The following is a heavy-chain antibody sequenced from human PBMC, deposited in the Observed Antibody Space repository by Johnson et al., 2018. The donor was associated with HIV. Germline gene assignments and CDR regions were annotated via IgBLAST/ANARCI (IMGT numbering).Heavy chain of an antibody. Sequence: QVQLVESGGGVVQPGRSLRLSCAASGFSFGNYAMHWFRQAPGKGLEWVAFISYDGSNKYYAYSVKGRFTISRDNSKNTLYLQMNSLRAEDTAVYYCARDKANWGPSRDVGAFDIWGEGTMVTVSS. CDR2: ISYDGSNK. J-gene: IGHJ3*02. CDR3: ARDKANWGPSRDVGAFDI. V-gene: IGHV3-30-3*01. D-gene: IGHD7-27*01. CDR1: GFSFGNYA.